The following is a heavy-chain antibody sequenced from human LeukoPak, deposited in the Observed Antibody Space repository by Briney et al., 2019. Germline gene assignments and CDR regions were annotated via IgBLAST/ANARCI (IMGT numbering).Heavy chain of an antibody. Sequence: GASVKVSCKVSGYTLTELSMHWVRQAPGKGLEWMGGFDPEDGETIYAQKFQGRVTMTEDTSTDTAYMELSSLRSEDTAVYYCATHXXGXAEIDYXGQGTLXTVSS. V-gene: IGHV1-24*01. CDR3: ATHXXGXAEIDY. CDR2: FDPEDGET. J-gene: IGHJ4*02. CDR1: GYTLTELS.